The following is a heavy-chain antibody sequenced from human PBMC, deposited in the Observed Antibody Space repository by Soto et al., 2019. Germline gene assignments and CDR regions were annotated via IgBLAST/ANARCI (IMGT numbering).Heavy chain of an antibody. CDR3: SSLTRADYYGMDV. V-gene: IGHV4-4*02. CDR2: IYHSGST. J-gene: IGHJ6*02. Sequence: SETLSLTCAVSGGSISSSNWWSWVRQPPGKGLEWIGEIYHSGSTNYSPSLKSRVTISVDTSRNQFSLKLSSVTAADTAVYYCSSLTRADYYGMDVWGQGTTVTVSS. D-gene: IGHD4-17*01. CDR1: GGSISSSNW.